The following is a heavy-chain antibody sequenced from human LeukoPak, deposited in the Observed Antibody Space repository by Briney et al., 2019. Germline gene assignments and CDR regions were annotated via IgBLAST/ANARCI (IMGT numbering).Heavy chain of an antibody. CDR3: AKHGRYCSGGSCYYYYYYMDV. D-gene: IGHD2-15*01. CDR1: GFTFSNYG. Sequence: GSLRLSCAASGFTFSNYGMHWVRQAPGKGLEWVAVISYDGSNKYYADSVKGRFTISRDNSKNTLYLQMNSLRAEDTAVYYCAKHGRYCSGGSCYYYYYYMDVWGKGTTVTVSS. CDR2: ISYDGSNK. J-gene: IGHJ6*03. V-gene: IGHV3-30*18.